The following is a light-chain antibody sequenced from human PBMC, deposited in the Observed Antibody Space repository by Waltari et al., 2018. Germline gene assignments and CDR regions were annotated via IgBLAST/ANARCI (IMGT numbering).Light chain of an antibody. J-gene: IGLJ3*02. CDR3: QTGGHGTWV. CDR1: SGHTSTV. Sequence: QLVLTQSPSASASPGPPVTLTCTLTSGHTSTVIAWPQQQPEKGPRYLMKVNSDGSHSKVDEIPDRFSGSSSGAERYLTISSLQSEDEADYYCQTGGHGTWVFGGGTKLTV. V-gene: IGLV4-69*01. CDR2: VNSDGSH.